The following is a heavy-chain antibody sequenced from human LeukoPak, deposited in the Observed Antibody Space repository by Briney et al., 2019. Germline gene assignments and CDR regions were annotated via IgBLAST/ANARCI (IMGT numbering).Heavy chain of an antibody. CDR3: ARDSYSHFSEGDH. CDR1: GYTFTGYY. V-gene: IGHV1-2*02. Sequence: ASVKVSCKASGYTFTGYYMHWVRQAPGQGLEWMGWINPNSGGTNYAQKFQGRVTMTRDTSISTAYMELSRLRSDDTAVYYCARDSYSHFSEGDHWGQGTLVTVSS. J-gene: IGHJ4*02. D-gene: IGHD3-3*02. CDR2: INPNSGGT.